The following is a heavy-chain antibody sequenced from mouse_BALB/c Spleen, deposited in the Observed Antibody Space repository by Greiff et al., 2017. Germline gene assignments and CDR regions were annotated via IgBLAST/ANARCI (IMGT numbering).Heavy chain of an antibody. CDR1: GDSITSGY. D-gene: IGHD1-1*01. J-gene: IGHJ4*01. Sequence: EVMLVESGPSLVKPSQTLSLTCSVTGDSITSGYWNWIRKFPGNKLEYMGYISYSGSTYYNPSLKSRISITRDTSKNQYYLQLNSVTTEDTATYYCASNYGRNYYAMDYWGQGTSVTVSS. CDR3: ASNYGRNYYAMDY. V-gene: IGHV3-8*02. CDR2: ISYSGST.